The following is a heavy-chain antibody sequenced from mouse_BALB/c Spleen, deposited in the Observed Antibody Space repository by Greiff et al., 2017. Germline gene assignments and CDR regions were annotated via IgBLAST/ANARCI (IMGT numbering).Heavy chain of an antibody. D-gene: IGHD1-2*01. J-gene: IGHJ4*01. V-gene: IGHV5-17*02. CDR2: ISSGSSTI. CDR3: ARPTAGAMDY. Sequence: EVNVVESGGGLVQPGGSRKLSCAASGFTFSSFGMHWVRQAPEKGLEWVAYISSGSSTIYYADTVKGRFTISRDNPKNTLFLQMTSLRSEDTAMYYCARPTAGAMDYWGQGTSVTVSS. CDR1: GFTFSSFG.